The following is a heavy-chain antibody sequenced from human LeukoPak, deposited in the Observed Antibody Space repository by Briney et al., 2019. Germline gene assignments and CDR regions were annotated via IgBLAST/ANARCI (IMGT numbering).Heavy chain of an antibody. D-gene: IGHD3-3*01. CDR1: GFRFSSHW. V-gene: IGHV3-7*01. J-gene: IGHJ4*02. CDR3: ARREGQYYDFWSGFSPFDY. Sequence: PGGSLRLSCAASGFRFSSHWMSWVRQAPGKGLEWVANIKQDGSEIYYVSSVKGRFTISRDNAKNSLFLQMNGLRAEDTAVYYCARREGQYYDFWSGFSPFDYWGQGSLVTVSS. CDR2: IKQDGSEI.